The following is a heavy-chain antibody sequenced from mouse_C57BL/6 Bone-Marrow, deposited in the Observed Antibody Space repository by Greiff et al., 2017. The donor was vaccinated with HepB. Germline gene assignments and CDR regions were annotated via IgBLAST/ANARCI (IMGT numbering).Heavy chain of an antibody. D-gene: IGHD1-1*01. CDR3: GAHFYYGSSYFDY. Sequence: QVQLQQPGAELVKPGASVKLSCKASGYTFTSYWMHWVKQRPGQGLEWIGMIHPNSGSTNYNEKFKSKATLTVDKSSSTAYMQRSSLTSEDSAVYYCGAHFYYGSSYFDYWGKGTTLTVSS. CDR2: IHPNSGST. V-gene: IGHV1-64*01. CDR1: GYTFTSYW. J-gene: IGHJ2*01.